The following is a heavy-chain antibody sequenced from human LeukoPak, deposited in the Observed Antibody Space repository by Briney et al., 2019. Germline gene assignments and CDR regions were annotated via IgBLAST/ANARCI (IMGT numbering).Heavy chain of an antibody. Sequence: ASVKVSCKAFGYTFGTSSISWVRQAPGQRPEWMGWISPNNGNTHYAQGVQGRVTMTADTSRSTAYMELRSLRSDDTAVDYCTRVRNSNNWWGAFDIWGQGTMVTVSS. V-gene: IGHV1-18*01. CDR1: GYTFGTSS. CDR2: ISPNNGNT. CDR3: TRVRNSNNWWGAFDI. D-gene: IGHD1-1*01. J-gene: IGHJ3*02.